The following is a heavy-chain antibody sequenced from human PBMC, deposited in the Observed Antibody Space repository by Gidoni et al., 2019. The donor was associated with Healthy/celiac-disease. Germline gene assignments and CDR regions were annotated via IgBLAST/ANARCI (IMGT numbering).Heavy chain of an antibody. CDR2: IYTSGST. Sequence: VQLQESGPGLVKPSQTLSLTCTVSVGSISSGSYYWSWIRQPAGKGLEWIGRIYTSGSTNYNPSLKSRVTISVDTSKNQFSLKLSSVTAADTAVYYCAREGGFLEWSTHYYYYGMDVWGQGTTVTVSS. J-gene: IGHJ6*02. V-gene: IGHV4-61*02. D-gene: IGHD3-3*01. CDR3: AREGGFLEWSTHYYYYGMDV. CDR1: VGSISSGSYY.